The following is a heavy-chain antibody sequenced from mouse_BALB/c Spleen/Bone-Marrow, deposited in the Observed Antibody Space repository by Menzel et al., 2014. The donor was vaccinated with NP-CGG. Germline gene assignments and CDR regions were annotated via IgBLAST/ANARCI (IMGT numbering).Heavy chain of an antibody. CDR3: ARYNRYDFDY. Sequence: EVQLQQSGPELVKPGASMKISCKASGYSFTGYTMNWVKQSHGKNPEWIGLINPYNGGTSYNQKFKGKATLTVDKSSSTAYMELLSLTSEDSAVYYCARYNRYDFDYWGQGTTLTVSS. J-gene: IGHJ2*01. CDR2: INPYNGGT. D-gene: IGHD2-14*01. CDR1: GYSFTGYT. V-gene: IGHV1-18*01.